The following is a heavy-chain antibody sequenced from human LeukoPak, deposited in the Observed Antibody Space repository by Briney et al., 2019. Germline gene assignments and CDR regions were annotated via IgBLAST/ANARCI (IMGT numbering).Heavy chain of an antibody. CDR2: INHSGST. D-gene: IGHD3-3*01. CDR3: ARMYYDFWSGYSHFDY. J-gene: IGHJ4*02. Sequence: KPPETLSLTCAVYGGSFSGYYWSWIRQPPGKGLEWIGEINHSGSTNYNPSLKSRVTVSVDTSKNQFSLKLSSVTAADTAVYYCARMYYDFWSGYSHFDYWGQGALVTVSS. V-gene: IGHV4-34*01. CDR1: GGSFSGYY.